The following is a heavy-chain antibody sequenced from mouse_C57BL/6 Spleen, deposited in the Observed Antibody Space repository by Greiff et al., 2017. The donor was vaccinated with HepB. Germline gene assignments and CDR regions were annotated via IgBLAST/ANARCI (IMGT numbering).Heavy chain of an antibody. CDR2: IYPGDGDT. Sequence: QVQLQQSGPELVKPGASVKISCKASGYAFSSSWMNWVKQRPGKGLEWIGRIYPGDGDTNYNGKFKGKATLTADKSSSTAYMQLSSLTSEDSAVYFCARVTGTPWYFDVWGTGTTVTVSS. V-gene: IGHV1-82*01. CDR1: GYAFSSSW. CDR3: ARVTGTPWYFDV. D-gene: IGHD4-1*01. J-gene: IGHJ1*03.